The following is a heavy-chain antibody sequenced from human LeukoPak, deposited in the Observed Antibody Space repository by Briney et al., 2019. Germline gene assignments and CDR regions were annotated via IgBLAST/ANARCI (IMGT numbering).Heavy chain of an antibody. Sequence: GASVKVSCKASGYTFTDYWIHWVRQAPGQGLEWVGWINPISGDTYYAQTFQGRVTLTRDTSVSTAYMELSRLRSDHTAVYYCAKDVFKAATGDNFDYWGQGTLVTVSS. J-gene: IGHJ4*02. D-gene: IGHD6-13*01. CDR2: INPISGDT. CDR3: AKDVFKAATGDNFDY. CDR1: GYTFTDYW. V-gene: IGHV1-2*02.